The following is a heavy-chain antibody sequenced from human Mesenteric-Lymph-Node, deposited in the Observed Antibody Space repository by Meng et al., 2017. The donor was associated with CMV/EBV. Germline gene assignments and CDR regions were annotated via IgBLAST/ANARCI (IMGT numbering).Heavy chain of an antibody. J-gene: IGHJ6*02. Sequence: GESLKISCAASGFTFDTYSMNWVRQAPGKGLEWVSTISRSSSFIYYADSLKGRFTVSRDNAKNSLYLQMDSLRAEDSAVYYCARVIPLNYYYYYIMDVWGQGTTVTVSS. CDR3: ARVIPLNYYYYYIMDV. D-gene: IGHD2-21*01. CDR2: ISRSSSFI. CDR1: GFTFDTYS. V-gene: IGHV3-21*01.